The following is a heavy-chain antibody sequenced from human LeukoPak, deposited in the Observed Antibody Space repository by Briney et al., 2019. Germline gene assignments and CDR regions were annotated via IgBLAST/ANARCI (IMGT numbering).Heavy chain of an antibody. CDR2: INGGSGNT. V-gene: IGHV1-3*03. CDR1: GYTFIDYT. D-gene: IGHD5-18*01. CDR3: ARGADTAMDTFDY. Sequence: ASVKVSCKASGYTFIDYTMHWLRQAPGQRLDWMGWINGGSGNTKYSPEFQGRVTMTRDTSTSTVYMELSSLRSEDTAVYYCARGADTAMDTFDYWGQGTLVTVSS. J-gene: IGHJ4*02.